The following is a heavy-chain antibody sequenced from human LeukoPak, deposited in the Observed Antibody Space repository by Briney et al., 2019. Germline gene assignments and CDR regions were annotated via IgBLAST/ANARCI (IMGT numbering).Heavy chain of an antibody. J-gene: IGHJ3*02. CDR2: IFYSGST. Sequence: PSQTLSLTCTVSGGSISSGGYYWSWIRQHPGKGLEWIGYIFYSGSTYYNPSLKSRVTISIDTSKNQFSLKLSSVTAADTAVYYCARDSDPPGAFDIWGQGTMVTVSS. CDR1: GGSISSGGYY. CDR3: ARDSDPPGAFDI. V-gene: IGHV4-31*03.